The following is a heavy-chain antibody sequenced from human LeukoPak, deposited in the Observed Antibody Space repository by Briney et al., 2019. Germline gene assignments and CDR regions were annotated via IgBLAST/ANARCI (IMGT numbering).Heavy chain of an antibody. J-gene: IGHJ4*02. V-gene: IGHV3-15*01. CDR3: SSLAMIRGVMPFDY. CDR1: GFSFTDAW. Sequence: AGGSLRLSCAASGFSFTDAWMSWVRQAPGKGLEWVGRIKSKTDGGTIDYAAPVKGRFTISRDDSKNTLYLQMNSLKSEDTAVYYCSSLAMIRGVMPFDYWGQGTLVTVSS. D-gene: IGHD3-10*01. CDR2: IKSKTDGGTI.